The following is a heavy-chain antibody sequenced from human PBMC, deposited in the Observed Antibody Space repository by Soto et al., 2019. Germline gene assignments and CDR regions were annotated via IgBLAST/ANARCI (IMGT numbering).Heavy chain of an antibody. D-gene: IGHD3-9*01. CDR1: GFIFRNYA. CDR2: MGGSGGTT. Sequence: EVQLLESGGVLVQPGGSQRLSCAASGFIFRNYAMRWVRQAPGKGLEWVSFMGGSGGTTHYADSVKGRFTISRDNSKHTVYLEMNSLRVEDTAIYYCARDDAYYNILTAFFFDYWGQGTLVTVSS. J-gene: IGHJ4*02. CDR3: ARDDAYYNILTAFFFDY. V-gene: IGHV3-23*01.